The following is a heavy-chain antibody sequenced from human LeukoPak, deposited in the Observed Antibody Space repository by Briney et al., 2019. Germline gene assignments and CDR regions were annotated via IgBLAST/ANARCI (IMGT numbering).Heavy chain of an antibody. V-gene: IGHV4-39*07. CDR1: GGSIIGSSFW. Sequence: PSETLSLTCTVSGGSIIGSSFWWGWIRQPPGKGLEWIGSIYYSGVSYYNTSLKSRVTISVDTSKNQFSLKLSSVTAADTAVYYCARVLRNAFDIWGQGTMVTVSS. CDR2: IYYSGVS. CDR3: ARVLRNAFDI. D-gene: IGHD2-15*01. J-gene: IGHJ3*02.